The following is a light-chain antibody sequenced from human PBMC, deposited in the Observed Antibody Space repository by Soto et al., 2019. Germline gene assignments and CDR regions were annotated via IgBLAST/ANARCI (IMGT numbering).Light chain of an antibody. CDR2: SDN. CDR1: SSNIGAGYV. V-gene: IGLV1-40*01. Sequence: QSVLTQPPSVSGAPGQRVTISCTGSSSNIGAGYVVHWYQQLPGAAPKLLIFSDNNRPSGVPDRFSGSKSGTSASLAITGLQTEDEADYSCQSYDNNSDYVFGTGTKLTVL. CDR3: QSYDNNSDYV. J-gene: IGLJ1*01.